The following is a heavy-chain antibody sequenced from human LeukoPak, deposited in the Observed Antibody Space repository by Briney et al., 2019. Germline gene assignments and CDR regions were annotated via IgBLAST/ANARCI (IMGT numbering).Heavy chain of an antibody. CDR1: GYTFTGYY. J-gene: IGHJ3*02. V-gene: IGHV1-2*02. CDR3: ARDGGYYDSSGYWGPHDAFDI. D-gene: IGHD3-22*01. Sequence: GASVKVSCKASGYTFTGYYMHWVRQAPGQGLEWMEWINPNSGGTNYAQKFQGRVTMTRDTSISTAYMELSRLRSDDTAVYYCARDGGYYDSSGYWGPHDAFDIWGQGTMVTVSS. CDR2: INPNSGGT.